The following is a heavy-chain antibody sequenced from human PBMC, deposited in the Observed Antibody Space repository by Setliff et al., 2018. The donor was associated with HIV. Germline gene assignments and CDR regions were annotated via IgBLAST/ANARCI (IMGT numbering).Heavy chain of an antibody. CDR3: ARGVGIGGNWFDP. D-gene: IGHD2-15*01. CDR1: GYSVSSGYY. CDR2: MYYTGTT. Sequence: PSETLSHTCAVSGYSVSSGYYWAWIRQAPGKGLQWIGQMYYTGTTDYNPSLSSRVTISQDKSRNQFSLKLTSVTATDTAIYYCARGVGIGGNWFDPWGQGIMVTVSS. V-gene: IGHV4-38-2*01. J-gene: IGHJ5*02.